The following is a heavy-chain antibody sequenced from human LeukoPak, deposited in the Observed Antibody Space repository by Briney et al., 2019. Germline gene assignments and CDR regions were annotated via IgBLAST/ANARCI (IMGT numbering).Heavy chain of an antibody. CDR1: GFTVSSNY. CDR3: ARGGSYLSAFDI. V-gene: IGHV3-53*01. Sequence: GGSLRLSCAASGFTVSSNYMSWVRQAPGKGLEWVSIIYSGGSTFYAGSVKGRFTISRDNSKNTLYLQMNSLRAEDTAVYYCARGGSYLSAFDIWGQGTMVTVSS. CDR2: IYSGGST. J-gene: IGHJ3*02. D-gene: IGHD1-26*01.